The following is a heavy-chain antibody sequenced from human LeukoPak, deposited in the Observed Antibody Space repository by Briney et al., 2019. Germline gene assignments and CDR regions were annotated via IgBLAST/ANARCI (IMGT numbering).Heavy chain of an antibody. V-gene: IGHV3-23*01. D-gene: IGHD3-22*01. CDR1: GVTFSSYA. CDR3: AKEEYPNYDSSGYHDY. J-gene: IGHJ4*02. CDR2: ISGSGGST. Sequence: GGSLRLSCAASGVTFSSYAMSWVRQAPGKGLEWVSAISGSGGSTYYADSVKGRFTISRDNSKNTLYLQMNSLRAEDTAVYYCAKEEYPNYDSSGYHDYWGQGTVVTVSS.